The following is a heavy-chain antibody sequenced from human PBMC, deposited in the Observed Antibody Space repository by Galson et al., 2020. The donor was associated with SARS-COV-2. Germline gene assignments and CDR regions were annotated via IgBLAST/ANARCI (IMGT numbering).Heavy chain of an antibody. Sequence: GGSLRLSCVASGFTFSTYAMIWVRQAPGKGLEWVSSISGSGENTHYADSVKGRFTISRDNSKNTLDLQINSLRADDTAIYYGAKSADSSGLNGLDVWGQGTTVTVSS. CDR1: GFTFSTYA. CDR2: ISGSGENT. CDR3: AKSADSSGLNGLDV. D-gene: IGHD3-22*01. J-gene: IGHJ6*02. V-gene: IGHV3-23*01.